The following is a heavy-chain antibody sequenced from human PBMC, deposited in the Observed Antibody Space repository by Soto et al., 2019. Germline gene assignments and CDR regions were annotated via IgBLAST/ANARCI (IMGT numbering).Heavy chain of an antibody. D-gene: IGHD2-2*01. CDR2: INPNSGGT. Sequence: QVQLVQSGAEVKKPGASMKVSCKASGYTFTGQYIHWVRQAPGQGLEWMGWINPNSGGTNYAQKFPGWVTMTRDTSISTAYMELRRLRSDDTAVYYSARGYCSSTSCHFDYWGQGTLVTVSS. CDR3: ARGYCSSTSCHFDY. V-gene: IGHV1-2*04. J-gene: IGHJ4*02. CDR1: GYTFTGQY.